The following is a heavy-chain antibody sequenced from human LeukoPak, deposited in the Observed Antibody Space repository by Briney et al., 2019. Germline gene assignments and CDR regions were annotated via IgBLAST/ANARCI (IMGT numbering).Heavy chain of an antibody. V-gene: IGHV3-30-3*01. D-gene: IGHD1-26*01. J-gene: IGHJ4*02. CDR2: ISYDGSNK. CDR1: GFTFSSYA. Sequence: GGSQRLPCAASGFTFSSYAMHWVRQAPGKGLEWVAVISYDGSNKYYADSVKGRFTISRDNSKNTLYLQMNSLRGDDTAVYYCAKDVGKWESLHFFDYWGQGTLVTVSS. CDR3: AKDVGKWESLHFFDY.